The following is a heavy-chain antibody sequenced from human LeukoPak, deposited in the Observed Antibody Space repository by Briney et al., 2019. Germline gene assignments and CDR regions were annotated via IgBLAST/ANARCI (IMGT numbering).Heavy chain of an antibody. V-gene: IGHV4-4*07. D-gene: IGHD4-23*01. CDR3: ARHVTTVVTPLAY. J-gene: IGHJ4*02. Sequence: SETLSLTCTVSGGSISGYYWSWIRQPAGKGLEWIGRIFTSGSTSYNPSLKSRVTISVDTSKNQFSLKLNSVTAADTALYYCARHVTTVVTPLAYWGQGTLVTVSS. CDR2: IFTSGST. CDR1: GGSISGYY.